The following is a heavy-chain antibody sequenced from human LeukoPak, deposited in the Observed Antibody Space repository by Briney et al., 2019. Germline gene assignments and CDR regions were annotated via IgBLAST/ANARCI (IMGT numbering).Heavy chain of an antibody. CDR2: INHSGST. D-gene: IGHD3-22*01. CDR1: GGSFSGYY. Sequence: PSETLSLTCAVYGGSFSGYYWSWIRQPPGKGLEWIGEINHSGSTNYNPSLKSRVTISVDTSKNQFSLKLSSVTAADTAVYYCARETLYYYDSSGYYTDWGQGILVTVSS. CDR3: ARETLYYYDSSGYYTD. J-gene: IGHJ4*02. V-gene: IGHV4-34*01.